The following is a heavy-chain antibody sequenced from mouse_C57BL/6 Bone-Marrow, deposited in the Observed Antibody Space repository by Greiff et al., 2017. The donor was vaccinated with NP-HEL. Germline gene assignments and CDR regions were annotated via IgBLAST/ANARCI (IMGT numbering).Heavy chain of an antibody. CDR1: GYTFTSYW. Sequence: VQLQQPGAELVKPGASVKMSCKASGYTFTSYWITWVKQRPGQGLEWIGDIYPGSGSTNYNEKFKSKATLTVDTSSSTAYMQLSSLTSEDSAVYYCARSYTAMVRAFPGMDYWGQGTSVTVSS. V-gene: IGHV1-55*01. CDR3: ARSYTAMVRAFPGMDY. CDR2: IYPGSGST. J-gene: IGHJ4*01. D-gene: IGHD2-2*01.